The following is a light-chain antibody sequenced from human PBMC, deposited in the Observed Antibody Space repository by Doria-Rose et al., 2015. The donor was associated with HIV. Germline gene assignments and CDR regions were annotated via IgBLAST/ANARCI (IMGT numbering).Light chain of an antibody. Sequence: TQSPGTLSLSPGERATLSCRAGQSFSSTYLAWYQQKPGQAPSLLIYDGSTRATGIPDRFSASGSGTDFTLTINRPEPEDFALYYCHQYGTSWTFGQGTKVEI. V-gene: IGKV3-20*01. CDR1: QSFSSTY. J-gene: IGKJ1*01. CDR2: DGS. CDR3: HQYGTSWT.